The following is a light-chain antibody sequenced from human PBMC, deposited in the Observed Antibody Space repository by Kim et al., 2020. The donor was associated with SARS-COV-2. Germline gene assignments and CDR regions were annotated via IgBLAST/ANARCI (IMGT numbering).Light chain of an antibody. V-gene: IGKV1-17*01. Sequence: AFGVARVTLTCRASQDIRNDLGWYQQNPGICPKRLIYGASRLQSGVPSRFSGSGSGTEFTLTISSVQPEDFATYFCLQHSTYPITFGQGTRLEIK. CDR2: GAS. J-gene: IGKJ5*01. CDR1: QDIRND. CDR3: LQHSTYPIT.